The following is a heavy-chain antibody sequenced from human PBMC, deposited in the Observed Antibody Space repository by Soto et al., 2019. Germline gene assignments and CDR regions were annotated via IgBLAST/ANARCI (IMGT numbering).Heavy chain of an antibody. CDR3: ARDDPYSSGRRAFDI. CDR1: GYTFTSYY. J-gene: IGHJ3*02. V-gene: IGHV1-46*01. D-gene: IGHD6-19*01. CDR2: INPSGGSA. Sequence: ASVNVSCNASGYTFTSYYMHWVRQAPGQGLEWMGIINPSGGSASYAQKFQGRVTMTRDTSTSTVYMELSSLRSEDTAVYYCARDDPYSSGRRAFDIWGQGTMVTVSS.